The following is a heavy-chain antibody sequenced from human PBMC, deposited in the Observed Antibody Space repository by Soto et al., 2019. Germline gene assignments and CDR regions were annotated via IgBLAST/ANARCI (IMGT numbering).Heavy chain of an antibody. J-gene: IGHJ4*02. D-gene: IGHD3-22*01. CDR3: APYYYDSSGYYSPTSYDY. V-gene: IGHV4-31*03. CDR1: GGSISSGGYY. CDR2: FYYSGST. Sequence: KSSETLSLTCTVSGGSISSGGYYWSWIRQHPGKGLERIGYFYYSGSTYYNPSLKSRVTISVDTSKNQFSLKLSSVPAADTAVYSCAPYYYDSSGYYSPTSYDYWGQGTLGTVSS.